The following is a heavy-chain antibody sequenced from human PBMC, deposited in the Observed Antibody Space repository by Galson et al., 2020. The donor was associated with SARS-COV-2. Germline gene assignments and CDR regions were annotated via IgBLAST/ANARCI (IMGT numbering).Heavy chain of an antibody. V-gene: IGHV1-2*04. J-gene: IGHJ4*02. D-gene: IGHD3-10*01. CDR2: INPNSGGT. CDR3: ARDSGVQGVNYDY. Sequence: ASVKVSCKASGYTFTGYYMHWVRQAPGQGLEWMGWINPNSGGTNYAQKFQGWVTMTRDTSISTAYMELSRLRSDDTAVYYCARDSGVQGVNYDYWGQGTLVTVSS. CDR1: GYTFTGYY.